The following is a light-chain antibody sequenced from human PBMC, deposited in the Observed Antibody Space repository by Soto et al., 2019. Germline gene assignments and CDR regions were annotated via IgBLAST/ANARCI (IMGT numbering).Light chain of an antibody. V-gene: IGKV3-15*01. CDR2: GAS. CDR1: QSVISN. Sequence: EIVLTQSPGTLCLSPGERATLACRSSQSVISNLAWYQQKPGQAPRLLIYGASARATGIPARFSGSGSGTEFTLTISSLESEDSAVYYCQQYSSWPPWTFGQGTKVDIK. CDR3: QQYSSWPPWT. J-gene: IGKJ1*01.